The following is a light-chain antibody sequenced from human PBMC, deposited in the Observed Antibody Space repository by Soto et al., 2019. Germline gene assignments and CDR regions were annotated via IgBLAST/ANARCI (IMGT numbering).Light chain of an antibody. CDR3: QQYSRAPLT. J-gene: IGKJ1*01. Sequence: EIVLALSPGPLSLSPGESATLSCRASQSIDNNYLACYEQKTGQAHRLVMYGAPTRATDTQDRFSASGSGTDFTLTISRLEPEDFAVYYCQQYSRAPLTFGQGTKV. V-gene: IGKV3-20*01. CDR2: GAP. CDR1: QSIDNNY.